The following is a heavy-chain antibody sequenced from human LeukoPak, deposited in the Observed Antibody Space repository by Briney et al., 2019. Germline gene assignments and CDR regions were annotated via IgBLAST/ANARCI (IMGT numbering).Heavy chain of an antibody. CDR3: ARGRRRLLWFGEGLSGQYYFDY. CDR1: GYTFTSYD. J-gene: IGHJ4*02. CDR2: MNPNSGNT. D-gene: IGHD3-10*01. V-gene: IGHV1-8*01. Sequence: ASVKVSCKASGYTFTSYDINWVRQATGQGLEWMGWMNPNSGNTGYAQKFQGRVTMTRNTSISTAYMELGSLRSEDTAVYYCARGRRRLLWFGEGLSGQYYFDYWGQGTLVTVSS.